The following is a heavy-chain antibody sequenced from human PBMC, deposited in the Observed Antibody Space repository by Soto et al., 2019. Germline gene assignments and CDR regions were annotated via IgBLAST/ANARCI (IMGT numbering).Heavy chain of an antibody. CDR2: IHPDAGHT. CDR1: GYTFTNYY. CDR3: ARGDNDY. Sequence: QVQLVQSGAEVKKPGASVKVSCKASGYTFTNYYVQWVRQAPGQGLEWMGVIHPDAGHTTYSQKFQDRVTMTRDTFTSTIYMELGSLRSEDTAVYYCARGDNDYWGQGTLVTVSS. V-gene: IGHV1-46*01. J-gene: IGHJ4*02.